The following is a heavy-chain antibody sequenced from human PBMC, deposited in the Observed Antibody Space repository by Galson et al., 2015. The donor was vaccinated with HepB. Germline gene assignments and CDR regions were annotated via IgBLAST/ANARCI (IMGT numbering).Heavy chain of an antibody. D-gene: IGHD3-10*01. CDR2: IYYSGST. J-gene: IGHJ4*02. Sequence: LSLTCTVSGGSISSGDYYWSWIRQPPGKGLEWIGYIYYSGSTYYNPSLKSRVTISVDTSKNQFSLKLSSVTAADTAVYYCARADTYYGSGSIHFDYWGQGTLVTVSS. CDR1: GGSISSGDYY. V-gene: IGHV4-30-4*01. CDR3: ARADTYYGSGSIHFDY.